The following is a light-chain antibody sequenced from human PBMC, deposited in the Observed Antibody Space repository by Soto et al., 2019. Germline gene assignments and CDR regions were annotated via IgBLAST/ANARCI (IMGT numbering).Light chain of an antibody. CDR3: SSYTSSFNWV. Sequence: QSVLTQPVSVSGSPGQSITISCTGTSSDVGGYNYVSWYQQHPGKAPKLMIYEVSNRPSGVSNRFSGSKSGNTASLTISGLQAEDEADYYCSSYTSSFNWVFGGGTKLTVL. V-gene: IGLV2-14*01. CDR1: SSDVGGYNY. CDR2: EVS. J-gene: IGLJ3*02.